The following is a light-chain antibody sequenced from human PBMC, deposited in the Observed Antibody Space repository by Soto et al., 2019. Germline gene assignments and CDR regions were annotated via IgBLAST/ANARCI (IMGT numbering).Light chain of an antibody. CDR1: SSDVGGYNY. CDR2: EVS. Sequence: QSALTQPASVSGSPGQSITISCTGTSSDVGGYNYVSWYQQHPGKAPKLMIYEVSNRPSGVSNRFSGSKSGNTASLTISGRQAEDEADYDGSSYTSSSTRVVFGGGTKVTVL. V-gene: IGLV2-14*01. CDR3: SSYTSSSTRVV. J-gene: IGLJ2*01.